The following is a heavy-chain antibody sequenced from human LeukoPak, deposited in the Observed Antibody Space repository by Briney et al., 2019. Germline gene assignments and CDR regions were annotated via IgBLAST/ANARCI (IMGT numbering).Heavy chain of an antibody. V-gene: IGHV4-34*01. J-gene: IGHJ5*02. CDR3: ARVGLAYCSSTSCYLSAFDP. D-gene: IGHD2-2*01. CDR2: INHSGST. Sequence: SETLSLTCAVYGGSFSGYYWSWIRQPPGKGLEWIGEINHSGSTNYNPSLKSRVTISVDTSKNQFSLKLSSVTAADTAVYYCARVGLAYCSSTSCYLSAFDPWGQGTLVTVSS. CDR1: GGSFSGYY.